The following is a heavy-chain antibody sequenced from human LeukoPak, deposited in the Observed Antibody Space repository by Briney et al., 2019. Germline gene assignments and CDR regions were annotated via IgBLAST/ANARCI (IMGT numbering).Heavy chain of an antibody. V-gene: IGHV3-74*01. CDR3: ARDPEYYYDSSGYSFDY. J-gene: IGHJ4*02. CDR2: INSDGSST. CDR1: GFTFSSYW. D-gene: IGHD3-22*01. Sequence: GGSLRLSCAASGFTFSSYWMHWVRQAPGKGLVWVSHINSDGSSTSYADSVKGRFTISRDNAKNTLYLQMNSLRAEDTAVYYCARDPEYYYDSSGYSFDYWGQGTLVTVSS.